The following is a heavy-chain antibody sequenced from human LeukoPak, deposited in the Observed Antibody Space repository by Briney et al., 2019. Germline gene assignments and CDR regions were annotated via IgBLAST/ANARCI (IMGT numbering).Heavy chain of an antibody. Sequence: GSVRLSCAASGFTLSSYSMNWVRQAPGKGLEWVAFLNSTSSPIYKADSVKGRFTIYRDNAKNSLYLQMNSLRDEDTAVYYCARKLYGSGNYAFDIWGQGTMVTVSS. CDR2: LNSTSSPI. D-gene: IGHD3-10*01. CDR3: ARKLYGSGNYAFDI. CDR1: GFTLSSYS. J-gene: IGHJ3*02. V-gene: IGHV3-48*02.